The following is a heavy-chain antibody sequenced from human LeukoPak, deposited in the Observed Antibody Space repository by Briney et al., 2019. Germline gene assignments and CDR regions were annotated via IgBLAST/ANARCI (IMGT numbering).Heavy chain of an antibody. Sequence: GGSLRLSCAASGFTFSSYSMNWVRQAPGKGLEWVSSISSSSSYICYADSVKGRFTISRDNSKNTLYLQMNSLRAEDTAVYYCARDTLTGTWYFDYWGQGTLVTVSS. J-gene: IGHJ4*02. CDR3: ARDTLTGTWYFDY. V-gene: IGHV3-21*01. CDR2: ISSSSSYI. CDR1: GFTFSSYS. D-gene: IGHD2/OR15-2a*01.